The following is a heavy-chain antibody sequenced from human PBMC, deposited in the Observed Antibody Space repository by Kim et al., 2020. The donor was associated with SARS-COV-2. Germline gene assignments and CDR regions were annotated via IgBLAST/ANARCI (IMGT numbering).Heavy chain of an antibody. CDR1: GFTFDDYA. D-gene: IGHD4-17*01. CDR2: ISWNSGSI. V-gene: IGHV3-9*01. J-gene: IGHJ4*02. CDR3: AKLHYGDYGEPDY. Sequence: GGSLRLSCAASGFTFDDYAMHWVRQAPGKGLEWVSGISWNSGSIGYADSVKGRFTISRDNAKNSLYLQMNSLRAEDTALYYCAKLHYGDYGEPDYWGQGTLVTVSS.